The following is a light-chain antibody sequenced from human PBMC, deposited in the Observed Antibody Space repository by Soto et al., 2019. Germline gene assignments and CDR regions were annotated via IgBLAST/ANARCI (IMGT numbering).Light chain of an antibody. CDR1: QSISDY. V-gene: IGKV1-39*01. CDR2: ASF. J-gene: IGKJ1*01. CDR3: QQSFSSLWT. Sequence: DIQMTQSPSFLSASVGDRVTITCRASQSISDYLNLYQQKQGKAPKLLIYASFNLQSGVPSRFSGSGPGTDFTLTNSSLQPEDFATYYCQQSFSSLWTFGQGTKVET.